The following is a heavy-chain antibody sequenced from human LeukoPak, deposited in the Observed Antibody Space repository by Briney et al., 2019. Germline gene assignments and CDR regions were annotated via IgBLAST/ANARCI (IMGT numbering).Heavy chain of an antibody. J-gene: IGHJ4*02. CDR1: GGSISSYY. CDR2: IYYSGST. D-gene: IGHD1-26*01. CDR3: ARSGKVGATSAFDY. V-gene: IGHV4-59*01. Sequence: SETLSLTCTVSGGSISSYYWSWIRQPPGKGLEWIGYIYYSGSTNYNPSLKSRVTISVDTSKNQFSLKLSSVTAADTAVYYCARSGKVGATSAFDYWGQGTLVTVSS.